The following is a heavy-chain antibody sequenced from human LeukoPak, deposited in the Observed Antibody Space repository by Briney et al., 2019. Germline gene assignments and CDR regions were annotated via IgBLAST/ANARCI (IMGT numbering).Heavy chain of an antibody. Sequence: GASVKVSCRASGYTFTGYYMHWVRQAPGQGLEWMGWINPNSGDTNYAQKLQGRVTMTTDTSTSTAYMELRSLRSDDTAVYYCARLAAAGTRYYYYMDVWGKGTTVTVSS. CDR2: INPNSGDT. J-gene: IGHJ6*03. CDR1: GYTFTGYY. CDR3: ARLAAAGTRYYYYMDV. D-gene: IGHD6-13*01. V-gene: IGHV1-2*02.